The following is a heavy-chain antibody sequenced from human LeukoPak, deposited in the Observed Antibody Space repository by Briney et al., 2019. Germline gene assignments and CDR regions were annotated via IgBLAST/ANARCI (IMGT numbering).Heavy chain of an antibody. CDR2: IYYSGSN. J-gene: IGHJ6*02. CDR1: GGSISSYY. D-gene: IGHD3-22*01. Sequence: SETLSLTCTVSGGSISSYYWSWIRQPPGKGLEWIGYIYYSGSNNYNPSLKSRVPISVDTSKNQFSLKLSSVTAADTAVYYCASSYYYDSSGYYGGDYYYGMDVWGQGTTVTVSS. CDR3: ASSYYYDSSGYYGGDYYYGMDV. V-gene: IGHV4-59*08.